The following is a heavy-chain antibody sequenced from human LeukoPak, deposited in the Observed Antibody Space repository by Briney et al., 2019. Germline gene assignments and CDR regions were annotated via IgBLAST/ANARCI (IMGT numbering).Heavy chain of an antibody. V-gene: IGHV3-48*03. Sequence: GGSLRLSCAASGFTFSSYEMNWVRQAPGKGLEWVPYISSSGSTIYYADSVKGRFTISRDNAKNSLYLQMNSLRAEDTAVYYCASPRGLWPLGYWGQGTLVTVSS. J-gene: IGHJ4*02. CDR3: ASPRGLWPLGY. CDR2: ISSSGSTI. D-gene: IGHD5-18*01. CDR1: GFTFSSYE.